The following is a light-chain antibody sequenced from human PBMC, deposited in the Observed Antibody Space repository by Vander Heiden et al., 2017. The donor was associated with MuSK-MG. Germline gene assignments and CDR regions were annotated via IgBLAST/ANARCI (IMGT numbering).Light chain of an antibody. CDR3: KQALQTPYT. Sequence: DIVMTQSQLSLPVTPGAPASISCRSSQSLLHSNGYNYLDWYLQKPGQSPQLLIYLGSNRASGVPDRFSGSGSGTDFTLKISRVEAEDVGVYYCKQALQTPYTFGQGTKLEIK. CDR1: QSLLHSNGYNY. J-gene: IGKJ2*01. CDR2: LGS. V-gene: IGKV2-28*01.